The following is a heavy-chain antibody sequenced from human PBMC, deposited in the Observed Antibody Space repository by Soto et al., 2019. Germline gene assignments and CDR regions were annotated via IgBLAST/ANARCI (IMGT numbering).Heavy chain of an antibody. CDR2: IWFDGTKE. CDR3: EAANYDSSGLYGNY. J-gene: IGHJ4*02. Sequence: QVQLVESGGGVVQPGTSLRLSCAASGLTFRDFGMNWVRQAPGKGLEWVAVIWFDGTKEYYADSVRGRFTISRDNSKNTLYLQMNNLRTEDTAVYYCEAANYDSSGLYGNYWGQGSLVTVSS. D-gene: IGHD3-22*01. V-gene: IGHV3-33*01. CDR1: GLTFRDFG.